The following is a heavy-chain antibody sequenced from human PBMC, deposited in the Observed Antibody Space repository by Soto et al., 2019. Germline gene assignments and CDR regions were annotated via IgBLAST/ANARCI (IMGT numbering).Heavy chain of an antibody. J-gene: IGHJ4*02. Sequence: SETLSLTCTVSGGSISSHCWNWIRQPAGKGLEWIGRFCSSENINYYPSLKSRVTVSADTSTNQFSLKLTSMTAADTAVYYCARGGCSGDYCFDYWGQGTQVTVS. CDR2: FCSSENI. CDR3: ARGGCSGDYCFDY. V-gene: IGHV4-4*07. CDR1: GGSISSHC. D-gene: IGHD4-17*01.